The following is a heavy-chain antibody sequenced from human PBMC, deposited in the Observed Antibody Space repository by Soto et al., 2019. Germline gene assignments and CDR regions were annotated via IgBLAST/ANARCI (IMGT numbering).Heavy chain of an antibody. J-gene: IGHJ6*03. CDR1: GGSFSGYQ. CDR2: INDTGNI. Sequence: QVQLQQWGAGLLKPSETLSLTCAVYGGSFSGYQWTWIRQTPGKGLEWIGEINDTGNINNNPSLKSRVTIFIDTPKKQISLKLSSVTAADTAVYYCARGLIVWFGELSRRGGYYYCMDVWGKGTTVTVSS. D-gene: IGHD3-10*01. CDR3: ARGLIVWFGELSRRGGYYYCMDV. V-gene: IGHV4-34*01.